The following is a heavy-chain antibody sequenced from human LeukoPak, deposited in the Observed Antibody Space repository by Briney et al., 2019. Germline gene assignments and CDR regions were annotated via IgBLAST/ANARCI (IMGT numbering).Heavy chain of an antibody. CDR2: IYYSGST. Sequence: PSQILSLTCTVSGGSISSGDYYWSWIRQPPGKGLEWIGYIYYSGSTYYNPSLKSRVTISVDTSKNQFSLKLSSVTAADTAVYYCARARYCSSTSCYSTYYYYMDVWGKGTTVSVSS. CDR1: GGSISSGDYY. V-gene: IGHV4-30-4*08. D-gene: IGHD2-2*01. J-gene: IGHJ6*03. CDR3: ARARYCSSTSCYSTYYYYMDV.